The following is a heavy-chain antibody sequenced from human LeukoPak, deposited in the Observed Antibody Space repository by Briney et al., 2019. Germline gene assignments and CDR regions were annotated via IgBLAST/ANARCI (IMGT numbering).Heavy chain of an antibody. J-gene: IGHJ4*02. CDR2: IYTSGST. D-gene: IGHD4-17*01. CDR1: GGSISSGSYY. CDR3: AGRGDYFMGRDY. Sequence: SQTLSLTCTVSGGSISSGSYYSSWIRQPAGKGLEWIGRIYTSGSTNYNPSLKSRVTISVDTSKNQFSLKLSTVTAADTAVYYWAGRGDYFMGRDYWGQGTLVTVSS. V-gene: IGHV4-61*02.